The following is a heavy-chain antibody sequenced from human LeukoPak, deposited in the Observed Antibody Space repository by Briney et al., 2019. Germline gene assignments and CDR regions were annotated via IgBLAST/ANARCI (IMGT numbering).Heavy chain of an antibody. J-gene: IGHJ4*02. V-gene: IGHV1-8*01. CDR3: AIRTHVDIVATLGERVKKGLDY. Sequence: ASVKVSCKASGYTFTSYDINWLRQATGQGLGWMGWMNPNSGNTGYAQKFQGRVTMTRNTSMSTAYMELSSLRSEDTAVYYCAIRTHVDIVATLGERVKKGLDYWGQGTPVTVSS. CDR2: MNPNSGNT. D-gene: IGHD5-12*01. CDR1: GYTFTSYD.